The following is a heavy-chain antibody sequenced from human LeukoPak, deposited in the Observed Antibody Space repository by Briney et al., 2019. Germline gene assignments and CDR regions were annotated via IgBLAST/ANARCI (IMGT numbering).Heavy chain of an antibody. J-gene: IGHJ4*02. Sequence: SETLSLTCTVFGDSIFSTTYYWGWIRQPPGKGLEWIGSIFHSGSTYYNPSLKSRVTISVDTSKNQLSLRLRSVTAADTAVYYCARLYEGKRPPDYWGQGTLVTVSS. CDR2: IFHSGST. D-gene: IGHD2-8*01. CDR3: ARLYEGKRPPDY. CDR1: GDSIFSTTYY. V-gene: IGHV4-39*01.